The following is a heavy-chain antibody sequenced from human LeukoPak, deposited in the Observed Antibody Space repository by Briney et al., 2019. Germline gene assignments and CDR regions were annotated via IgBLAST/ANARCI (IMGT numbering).Heavy chain of an antibody. CDR3: ARAPVVVPAATDL. V-gene: IGHV4-34*01. J-gene: IGHJ4*02. CDR1: GGSFSGYY. Sequence: PSETLSLTCAVYGGSFSGYYWSWIRQPPGKGLEWIGEINHSGSTNYNPSLKSRVTISVDTSKNQFSLKLSSVTAEDTAVYYCARAPVVVPAATDLWGQGTLVTVSS. D-gene: IGHD2-2*01. CDR2: INHSGST.